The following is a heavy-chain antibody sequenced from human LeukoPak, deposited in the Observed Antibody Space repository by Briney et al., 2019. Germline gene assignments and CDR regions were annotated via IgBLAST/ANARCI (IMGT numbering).Heavy chain of an antibody. CDR1: GDSIGSGYY. V-gene: IGHV4-38-2*02. Sequence: PSETLSLTCTVSGDSIGSGYYWGWIRQPPGKGLEWIGSIYYSGSTYYNPSLKSRVTISVDTSKNQFSLKLSSVTAADTAVYYCARRLWFGELSFKWFDPWGQGTLVTVSS. D-gene: IGHD3-10*01. CDR3: ARRLWFGELSFKWFDP. J-gene: IGHJ5*02. CDR2: IYYSGST.